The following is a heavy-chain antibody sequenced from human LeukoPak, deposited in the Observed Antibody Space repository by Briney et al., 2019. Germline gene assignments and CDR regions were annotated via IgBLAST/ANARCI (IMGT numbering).Heavy chain of an antibody. CDR1: GGSFSGYY. V-gene: IGHV4-34*01. CDR3: ARGPVHYPLGLGPDDAFDI. D-gene: IGHD1-14*01. Sequence: SETLSLTCAVYGGSFSGYYWSWIRQPPGKGLEWIGEINHSGSTNYNPSLKSRVTISVDTSKNQFSLKLSSVTAADTAVYYCARGPVHYPLGLGPDDAFDIWGQGTMVTVSS. CDR2: INHSGST. J-gene: IGHJ3*02.